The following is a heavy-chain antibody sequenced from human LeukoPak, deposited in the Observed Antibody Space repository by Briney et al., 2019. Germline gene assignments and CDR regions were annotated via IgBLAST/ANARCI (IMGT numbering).Heavy chain of an antibody. V-gene: IGHV3-23*01. CDR1: GFTFSSYA. CDR3: AKSLLTTASGTGRAFDI. CDR2: ISGSGGRT. J-gene: IGHJ3*02. Sequence: GGSLRLSCAASGFTFSSYAMTWVRQAPGKGLEWVSGISGSGGRTYYVDSVKGRFTISRDNSKNTLYLQMDSLRAEDTAKYYCAKSLLTTASGTGRAFDIWGQGTMVTVSA. D-gene: IGHD1-26*01.